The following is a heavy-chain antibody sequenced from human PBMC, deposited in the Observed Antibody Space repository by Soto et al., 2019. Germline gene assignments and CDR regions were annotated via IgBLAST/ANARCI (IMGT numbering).Heavy chain of an antibody. CDR2: ISIFNGET. CDR1: GYTFTSSG. V-gene: IGHV1-18*01. J-gene: IGHJ4*02. D-gene: IGHD1-1*01. CDR3: VRGRNSFAY. Sequence: GASVKVSCKASGYTFTSSGMCSVRQAPRQGLEWMGWISIFNGETRFSQKFQGRFTITRDTSASTAFMELSSLRSEVTAVYCFVRGRNSFAYWGMGTLVPVSS.